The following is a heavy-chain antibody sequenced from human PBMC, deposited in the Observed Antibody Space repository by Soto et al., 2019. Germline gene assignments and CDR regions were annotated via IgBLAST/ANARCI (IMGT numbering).Heavy chain of an antibody. Sequence: QVQLVQSGAEVKKPGSSVRVSCKTSGDTFTSYAISWVRQTPGQGLEWMGGIIPIFGTTDYAHKFQGRVTITADDSTSTAYMELSSLRSEDTAIYYWARGSYLEAVAGLYYFDYWGQGTLITVSS. CDR2: IIPIFGTT. CDR3: ARGSYLEAVAGLYYFDY. J-gene: IGHJ4*02. V-gene: IGHV1-69*01. D-gene: IGHD6-13*01. CDR1: GDTFTSYA.